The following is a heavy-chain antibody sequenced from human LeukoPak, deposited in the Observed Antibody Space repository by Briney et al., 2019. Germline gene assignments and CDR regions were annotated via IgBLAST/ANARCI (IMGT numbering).Heavy chain of an antibody. CDR2: INPNSGGT. CDR3: ARSLYGSSSGPEY. J-gene: IGHJ4*02. Sequence: ASVKVSCKASGYTFTGYYMHWVRQAPGQGLEWMGWINPNSGGTNYAQKFQGRVTVTRDTSISTAYMELSRLRSDDTAVYYCARSLYGSSSGPEYWGQGTLVTVSS. CDR1: GYTFTGYY. D-gene: IGHD6-6*01. V-gene: IGHV1-2*02.